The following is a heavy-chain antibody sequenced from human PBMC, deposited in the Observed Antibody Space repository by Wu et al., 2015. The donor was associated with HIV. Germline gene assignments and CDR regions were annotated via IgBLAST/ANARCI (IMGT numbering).Heavy chain of an antibody. J-gene: IGHJ4*02. CDR1: GGTFSSYA. CDR3: ARGPGYYDILTGWGET. CDR2: IIPIFGTA. D-gene: IGHD3-9*01. V-gene: IGHV1-69*05. Sequence: QVQLVQSGAEVKKPGSSVKVSCKASGGTFSSYAISWVRQAPGQGLEWMGGIIPIFGTANYAQKFQGRVTITTDESTSTAYMELSSLRSEDTAVYYCARGPGYYDILTGWGETWGQGNAGHRLL.